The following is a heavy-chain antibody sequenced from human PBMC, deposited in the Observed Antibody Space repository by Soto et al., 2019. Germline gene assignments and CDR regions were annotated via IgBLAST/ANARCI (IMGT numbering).Heavy chain of an antibody. CDR3: AKVGDLVAATLIHFDY. Sequence: GGSLRLSCAASGFTFSSYAMSWVRQAPGKGLEWVSAISGSGGSTYYADSVKGRFTISRDNSKNTLYLQMNSLRAQDTAVYYCAKVGDLVAATLIHFDYWGQGTLVTVSS. J-gene: IGHJ4*02. D-gene: IGHD2-15*01. CDR1: GFTFSSYA. CDR2: ISGSGGST. V-gene: IGHV3-23*01.